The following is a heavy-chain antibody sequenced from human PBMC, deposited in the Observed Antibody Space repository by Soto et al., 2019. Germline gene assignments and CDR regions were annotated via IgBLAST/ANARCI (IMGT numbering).Heavy chain of an antibody. J-gene: IGHJ3*02. CDR1: GFTFDDYA. Sequence: EVQLVESGGGLVQPGRSLRLSCAASGFTFDDYAMHWVRQAPVKGLEWVSGISWNSGRIGYADSVKGRFTISRDNAKNSLYLQMNSLRAEYTALYYCAKDIRDSSGYYYDAFDIWGQGTMVTVSS. D-gene: IGHD3-22*01. CDR3: AKDIRDSSGYYYDAFDI. CDR2: ISWNSGRI. V-gene: IGHV3-9*01.